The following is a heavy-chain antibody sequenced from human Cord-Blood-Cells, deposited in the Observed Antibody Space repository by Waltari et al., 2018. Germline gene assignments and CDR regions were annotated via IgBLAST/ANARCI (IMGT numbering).Heavy chain of an antibody. CDR3: ATGPKYNWNDAYFDY. CDR1: GYTFTSYG. V-gene: IGHV1-18*01. D-gene: IGHD1-1*01. J-gene: IGHJ4*02. CDR2: ISAYNGNT. Sequence: QVQLVQSGADVKKPGASVKVSCKASGYTFTSYGNSWVRQAHGQGLEWMGWISAYNGNTNYAQKLQGRVTMTTDTSTSTAYMELRSLRSDDTAVYYCATGPKYNWNDAYFDYWGQGTLVTVSS.